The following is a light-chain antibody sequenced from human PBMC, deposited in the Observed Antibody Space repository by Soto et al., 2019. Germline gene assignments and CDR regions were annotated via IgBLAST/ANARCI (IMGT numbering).Light chain of an antibody. CDR2: GNN. Sequence: QSVLTQPPSVSAAPGQRVTIPCTGSSSNIGAGYDVHWYQQRPGTAPKLLIYGNNNRPSGVPDRFSGSKSGTSASLAIAGLQAEDEADYYCQSYDSSLSASGVFGGGTKLTVL. CDR3: QSYDSSLSASGV. V-gene: IGLV1-40*01. J-gene: IGLJ2*01. CDR1: SSNIGAGYD.